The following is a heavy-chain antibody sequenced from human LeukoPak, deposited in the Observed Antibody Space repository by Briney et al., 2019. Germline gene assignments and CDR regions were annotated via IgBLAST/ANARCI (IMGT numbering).Heavy chain of an antibody. D-gene: IGHD5-18*01. CDR2: IIPIFGTA. Sequence: ASVKVSCKASGGTFSSYAISWVRQAPGQGLEWMGGIIPIFGTANYAQKFQGRVTITADESTSTAYMELSSLRSEDTAVYYCASADTAMVKGHPGYWGQGTLVTVSS. J-gene: IGHJ4*02. V-gene: IGHV1-69*13. CDR1: GGTFSSYA. CDR3: ASADTAMVKGHPGY.